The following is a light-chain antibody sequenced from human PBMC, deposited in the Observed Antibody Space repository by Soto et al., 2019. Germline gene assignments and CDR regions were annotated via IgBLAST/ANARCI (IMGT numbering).Light chain of an antibody. CDR1: QSVSSSY. V-gene: IGKV3-20*01. Sequence: EIVLTQSPGTLSLSPGERATLSCRASQSVSSSYLAWYQQKPGQAPRLLIYGASSRATGIPDRFSGSGSGTDFTLTISRLEPEDFAVYYCQQYYSPPYTFGQGTKLAI. CDR3: QQYYSPPYT. J-gene: IGKJ2*01. CDR2: GAS.